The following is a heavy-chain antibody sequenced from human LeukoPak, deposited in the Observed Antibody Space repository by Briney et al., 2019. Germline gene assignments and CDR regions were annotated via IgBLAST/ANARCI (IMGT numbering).Heavy chain of an antibody. CDR1: GFTFSSYA. CDR2: ISYDGSNK. V-gene: IGHV3-30-3*01. Sequence: GRSLRLSCAASGFTFSSYAMHWVRQAPGKGLEWVAVISYDGSNKYYADSVKGRFTISRDNSKNTLYLQMNSLRAEDTAVYYCARDLWGGSGSLPDYWGQGTLVTVSS. J-gene: IGHJ4*02. D-gene: IGHD3-10*01. CDR3: ARDLWGGSGSLPDY.